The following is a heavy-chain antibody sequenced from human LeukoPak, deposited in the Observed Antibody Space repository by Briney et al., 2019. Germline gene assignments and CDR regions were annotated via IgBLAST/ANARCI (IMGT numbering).Heavy chain of an antibody. CDR2: ISASGSST. V-gene: IGHV3-23*01. D-gene: IGHD1-26*01. CDR1: GLSFSSYA. CDR3: AKGRGSYGRDAFDI. Sequence: PGGSLRLSCAASGLSFSSYAMSWVRQAPGKGLEWVSAISASGSSTYYADSVKGRFTISRDSSTKTVYLQMNSLRAEDTAVYYCAKGRGSYGRDAFDIWGQGTMVTVSS. J-gene: IGHJ3*02.